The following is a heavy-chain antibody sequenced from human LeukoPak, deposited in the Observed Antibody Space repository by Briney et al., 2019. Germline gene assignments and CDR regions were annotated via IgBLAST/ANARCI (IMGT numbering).Heavy chain of an antibody. V-gene: IGHV1-18*01. CDR2: ISAYNGNT. CDR3: ARDVNLESGIDY. CDR1: GYTFTTYS. J-gene: IGHJ4*02. D-gene: IGHD3-10*01. Sequence: ASVKVSCKASGYTFTTYSITWVRQAPGQGLEWMGWISAYNGNTNYAQKLQGRVTMTTDTSTSTAYMELRSLRSDDTAVYYCARDVNLESGIDYWGQGTLVTVSS.